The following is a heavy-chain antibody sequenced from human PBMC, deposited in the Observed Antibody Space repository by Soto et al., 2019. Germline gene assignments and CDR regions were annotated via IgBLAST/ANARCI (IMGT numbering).Heavy chain of an antibody. CDR2: TSYDGSNK. J-gene: IGHJ4*02. D-gene: IGHD3-16*01. V-gene: IGHV3-30*19. CDR3: ARWGTTGGLDV. CDR1: GFTFRSYV. Sequence: QVQLVESGGGVVQPGASLRLSCVGSGFTFRSYVIHWVRQAPGKGLEWVALTSYDGSNKYYDDSVKGRFTIPRDNSRNTVDLHMDSLRLEDTALYYGARWGTTGGLDVWGQGTLVSVSS.